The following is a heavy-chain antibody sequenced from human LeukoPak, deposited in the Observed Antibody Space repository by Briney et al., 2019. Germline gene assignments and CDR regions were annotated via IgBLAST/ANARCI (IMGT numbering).Heavy chain of an antibody. V-gene: IGHV3-23*01. CDR1: GFTFSNYA. J-gene: IGHJ4*02. CDR2: ISGSGGST. Sequence: PGGSLRLSRAASGFTFSNYAMSWVRQAPGKGLEWVSVISGSGGSTYYADSVKGRFTIFRDKSRNTLYLQLNSLRAEDTAIYYCARSLPYGTTWYGRSDFWGQGTLVTVSS. CDR3: ARSLPYGTTWYGRSDF. D-gene: IGHD6-13*01.